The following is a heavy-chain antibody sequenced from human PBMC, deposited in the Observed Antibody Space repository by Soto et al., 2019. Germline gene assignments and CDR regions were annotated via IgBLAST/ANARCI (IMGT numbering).Heavy chain of an antibody. D-gene: IGHD3-3*02. J-gene: IGHJ6*02. CDR2: VNGGGDIT. V-gene: IGHV3-23*01. Sequence: DVQLLESGGGLVQPGGSLRLSCAASEFTFSSYSMIWVRQAPGKGLEWVSGVNGGGDITYYAESVKGRFTISRDNSKNTLYPQMNRLTTEDTAVFYCARGNLGVTMDVWGQGTTVTVSS. CDR3: ARGNLGVTMDV. CDR1: EFTFSSYS.